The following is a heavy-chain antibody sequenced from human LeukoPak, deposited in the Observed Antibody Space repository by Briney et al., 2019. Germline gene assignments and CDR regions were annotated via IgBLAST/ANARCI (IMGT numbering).Heavy chain of an antibody. V-gene: IGHV3-30-3*01. D-gene: IGHD3/OR15-3a*01. CDR3: ARDWTGSGDYYFDY. CDR1: GFTFSSYA. Sequence: GGSLRLSCAASGFTFSSYAMHWVRQAPGKGLEWVAVISYDGSNKYYADSVKGRFTISRDNAKETVYLQMNSLRAEDTAVYYCARDWTGSGDYYFDYWGQGTRVTVSS. CDR2: ISYDGSNK. J-gene: IGHJ4*02.